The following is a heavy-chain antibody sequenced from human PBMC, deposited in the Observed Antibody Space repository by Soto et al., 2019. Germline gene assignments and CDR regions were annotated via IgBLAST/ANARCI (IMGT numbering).Heavy chain of an antibody. J-gene: IGHJ5*02. CDR1: GWSVNGYY. CDR3: ATRITVFGLLIPPFDP. CDR2: INHTGGT. V-gene: IGHV4-34*01. D-gene: IGHD3-3*01. Sequence: SETLSLPGTVYGWSVNGYYWNWIRQPPGKGLEWIGEINHTGGTHYSPSLKSRVTMSVDTSQNQFSLRLSSVTASDTAIYSCATRITVFGLLIPPFDPWGQVTQGTFSS.